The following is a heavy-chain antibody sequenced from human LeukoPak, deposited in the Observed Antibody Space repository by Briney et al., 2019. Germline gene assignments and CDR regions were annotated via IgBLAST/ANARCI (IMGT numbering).Heavy chain of an antibody. CDR2: IYSGGST. J-gene: IGHJ6*02. CDR1: GFTVSSNY. D-gene: IGHD3-10*01. V-gene: IGHV3-53*04. CDR3: AADGSGSYYYGMVV. Sequence: PGGSLRLSCAASGFTVSSNYMSWVRQAPGKGLEWVSVIYSGGSTYYADSVKGRFTISRHNSKNTLYLQMNSLRAEDTAVYYCAADGSGSYYYGMVVWGQGTTVTVSS.